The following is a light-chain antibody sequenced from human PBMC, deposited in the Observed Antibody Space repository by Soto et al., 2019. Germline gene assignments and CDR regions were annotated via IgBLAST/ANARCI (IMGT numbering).Light chain of an antibody. J-gene: IGLJ2*01. Sequence: QSVLTQPPSASGSPGQSVTISCTGTNNDVGNYNYVSWYQQHPGKAPKVIIYEVSKRPSGVPDRFSGSKSGTTASLTVSGLQAEDEADYHCSSYAGSTVVFGGGTKLTVL. CDR3: SSYAGSTVV. CDR1: NNDVGNYNY. CDR2: EVS. V-gene: IGLV2-8*01.